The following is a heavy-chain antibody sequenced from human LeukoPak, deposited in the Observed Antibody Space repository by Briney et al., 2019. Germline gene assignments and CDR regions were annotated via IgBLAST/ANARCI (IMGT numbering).Heavy chain of an antibody. CDR2: IYYSGST. Sequence: PSETLSLTCTVSGGSISSGGYYWSRIRQHPGKGLEWIGYIYYSGSTNYNPSLKSRVTISVDTSKNQFSLKLSSVTAADTAVYYCARPLTYSSSWFDAFDIWGQGTMVTVSS. CDR3: ARPLTYSSSWFDAFDI. D-gene: IGHD6-13*01. CDR1: GGSISSGGYY. V-gene: IGHV4-31*03. J-gene: IGHJ3*02.